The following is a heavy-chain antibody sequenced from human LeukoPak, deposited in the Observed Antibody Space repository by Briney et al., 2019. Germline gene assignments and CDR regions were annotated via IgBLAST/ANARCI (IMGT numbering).Heavy chain of an antibody. Sequence: GGSLRLSCAASGFTFSSYSMNWVRQAPGKGLEWVSVIYSDGRTYHADSVKDRFTISRDNSKDTLYFQMNSLRAEDTAVYYCASSGSYRDFDYWGQGTLVTVSS. CDR3: ASSGSYRDFDY. J-gene: IGHJ4*02. D-gene: IGHD1-26*01. V-gene: IGHV3-66*01. CDR2: IYSDGRT. CDR1: GFTFSSYS.